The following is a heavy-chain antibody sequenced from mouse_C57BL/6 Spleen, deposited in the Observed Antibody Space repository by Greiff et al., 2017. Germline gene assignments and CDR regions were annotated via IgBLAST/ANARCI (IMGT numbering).Heavy chain of an antibody. D-gene: IGHD2-4*01. CDR2: IWRGGSK. J-gene: IGHJ2*01. Sequence: VMLVESGPGLVQPSQSLSITCTVSGFSLTSYGVHWVRQSPGKGLEWLGVIWRGGSKDYNAAFISRLSISKDNSKRQVFFKMNSLQADDTAIYYCARNSEDYDAYFDYWGQGTTLTVSS. CDR1: GFSLTSYG. V-gene: IGHV2-2*01. CDR3: ARNSEDYDAYFDY.